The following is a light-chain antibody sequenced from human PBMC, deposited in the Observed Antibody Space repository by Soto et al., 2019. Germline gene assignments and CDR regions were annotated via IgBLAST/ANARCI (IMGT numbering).Light chain of an antibody. CDR2: DTS. V-gene: IGKV3-11*01. J-gene: IGKJ4*01. CDR1: QSVSNY. CDR3: QQRSNWLT. Sequence: EIVLTQSPATLSLSPGERATLSCRASQSVSNYLAWYQQKPGQAPMLLIYDTSNRATGIPARFSGSGSGTDFTLTISCLEPEDFAVYYCQQRSNWLTFGGGTKVEIK.